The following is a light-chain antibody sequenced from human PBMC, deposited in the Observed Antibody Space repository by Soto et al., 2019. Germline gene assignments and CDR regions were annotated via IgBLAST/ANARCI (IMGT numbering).Light chain of an antibody. CDR1: ETVATN. CDR2: GAS. V-gene: IGKV3-15*01. Sequence: VMTQSPATLSVSPGERATLSCWASETVATNLAWYQQKPGQAPRLLISGASTRAAGIPDRFRGSGSGTEFTLTISSLRSEDSAIYYCQQYVEWPPMTFGQGTKVEI. J-gene: IGKJ1*01. CDR3: QQYVEWPPMT.